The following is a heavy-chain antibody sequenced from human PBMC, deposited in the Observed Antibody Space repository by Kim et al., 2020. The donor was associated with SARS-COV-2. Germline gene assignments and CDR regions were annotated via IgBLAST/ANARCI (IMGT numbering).Heavy chain of an antibody. CDR2: ISYDGSNK. J-gene: IGHJ6*02. V-gene: IGHV3-33*05. D-gene: IGHD3-22*01. CDR3: AREAYYDPYYYYGMDV. Sequence: GGSLRLSCAASGFTFSSYGMHWVRQAPGKGLEWVAVISYDGSNKYYADSEKGRFTISRDNSKNMPYLQMNSVRAEDTDVYYCAREAYYDPYYYYGMDVWGQGTTVTVSS. CDR1: GFTFSSYG.